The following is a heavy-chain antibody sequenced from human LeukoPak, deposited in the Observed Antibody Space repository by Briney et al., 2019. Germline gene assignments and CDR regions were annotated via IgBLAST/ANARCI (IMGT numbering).Heavy chain of an antibody. J-gene: IGHJ6*02. CDR1: GYTFTSYA. D-gene: IGHD4-17*01. CDR3: ARVRVFTVTTFRKSYYYYGMDV. V-gene: IGHV1-3*01. Sequence: ASVKVSCKASGYTFTSYAMHWVRQAPGQRLEWMGWINAGNGNTKYSQTFQGRVTITRDTSASTAYMELSSLRSEDTAVYYCARVRVFTVTTFRKSYYYYGMDVWRQGTTVTVSS. CDR2: INAGNGNT.